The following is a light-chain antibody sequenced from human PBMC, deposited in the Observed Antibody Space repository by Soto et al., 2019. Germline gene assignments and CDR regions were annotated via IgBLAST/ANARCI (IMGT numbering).Light chain of an antibody. CDR2: AAS. CDR3: QQSYSTPLT. Sequence: IQVTPSPSSLSASVGDRVTITCRASQSIRSYLNWYQQKPWKAPKLLIYAASSLQSGVPSRFSGSGSGTDFTLTISSLQPEDFATYYCQQSYSTPLTFGGGTKVDIK. CDR1: QSIRSY. J-gene: IGKJ4*01. V-gene: IGKV1-39*01.